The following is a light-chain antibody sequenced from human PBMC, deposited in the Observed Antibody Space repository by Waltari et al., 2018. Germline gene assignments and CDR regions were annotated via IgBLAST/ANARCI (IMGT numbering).Light chain of an antibody. J-gene: IGLJ1*01. CDR2: YDS. Sequence: SYVLTQPPSVSVAPGETARLTCGGNNIERKSVHWYRQRPGQAPGLVISYDSDRPSGIPDRLAGSNSGNTATLTISRVEAGDEADYYCQVWDANTDPGVFGTGTEVTVL. CDR3: QVWDANTDPGV. V-gene: IGLV3-21*01. CDR1: NIERKS.